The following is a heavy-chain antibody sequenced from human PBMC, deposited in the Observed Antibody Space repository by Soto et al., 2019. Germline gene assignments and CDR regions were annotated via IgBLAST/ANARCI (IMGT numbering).Heavy chain of an antibody. V-gene: IGHV1-8*01. Sequence: ASVKVSCKASGYTFIDYDINWVRQAPGQGLEWMGWVSPNSGNTVYAQRFQDRVTMTRDTSISTAYMELSSLRFEDTATYYCARGRFYSETSTWFGFWGQGTPVTVSS. CDR3: ARGRFYSETSTWFGF. CDR2: VSPNSGNT. CDR1: GYTFIDYD. J-gene: IGHJ5*01. D-gene: IGHD2-2*01.